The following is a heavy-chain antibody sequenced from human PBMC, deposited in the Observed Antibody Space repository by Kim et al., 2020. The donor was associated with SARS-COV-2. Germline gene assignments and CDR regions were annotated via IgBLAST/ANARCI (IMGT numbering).Heavy chain of an antibody. Sequence: KNDATKLQGRATMTTDTSTSTAYMELRSLRSDDTAVYYCARDHGGNRFDYWGQGTLVTVSS. J-gene: IGHJ4*02. V-gene: IGHV1-18*01. CDR3: ARDHGGNRFDY. CDR2: K. D-gene: IGHD2-15*01.